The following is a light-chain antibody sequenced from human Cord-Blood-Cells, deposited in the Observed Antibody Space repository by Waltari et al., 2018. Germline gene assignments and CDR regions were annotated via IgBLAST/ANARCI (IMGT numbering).Light chain of an antibody. CDR2: AAS. CDR3: QQSYSTPYT. CDR1: QSISSY. V-gene: IGKV1-39*01. Sequence: DIQMTQSPSSLSASVGDRVTITCRASQSISSYLNLYQQKPGKDPKLLIYAASRLQRWVPKRFSCRGSGTDFTLTISSLQPEDFATYYCQQSYSTPYTFGQGTKLEIK. J-gene: IGKJ2*01.